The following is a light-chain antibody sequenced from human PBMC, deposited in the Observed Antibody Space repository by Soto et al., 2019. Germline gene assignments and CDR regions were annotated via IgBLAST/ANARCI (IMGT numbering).Light chain of an antibody. CDR2: DVS. Sequence: QSALTQPASVSGAPGQSITISCTGTSSDVGGNKPVSWHQQHPGKAPKVIIYDVSIRPSGVSNRFSGSKSGDTASLTISGLQAEDEADHYCSSYTSSDAVIFGGGTKLTVL. V-gene: IGLV2-14*01. CDR1: SSDVGGNKP. J-gene: IGLJ2*01. CDR3: SSYTSSDAVI.